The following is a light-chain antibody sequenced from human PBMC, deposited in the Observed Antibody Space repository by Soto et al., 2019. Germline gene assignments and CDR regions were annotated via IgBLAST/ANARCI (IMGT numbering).Light chain of an antibody. J-gene: IGKJ1*01. V-gene: IGKV1-5*03. Sequence: DIQMTQSPSTLSASVGDRVTITCRASQSISDSLAWYQQKPGKAPKLLIYEASSLKSGVPSRFSGSSSGTEYTLTISSLQLDDVATYYCQQYNGYWTFGQGTKVEIK. CDR3: QQYNGYWT. CDR2: EAS. CDR1: QSISDS.